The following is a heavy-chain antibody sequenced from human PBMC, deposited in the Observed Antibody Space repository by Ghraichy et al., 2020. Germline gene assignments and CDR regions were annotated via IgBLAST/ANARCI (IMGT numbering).Heavy chain of an antibody. D-gene: IGHD3-22*01. Sequence: SETLSLTCTVSGGSISPYYWSWIRQPPGKGLERVGFISSSGNTDYSPSLKGRVTISIDASKNQFSLKLISVAAADTAVYYCARDRGINDDSSGYFDYWGQGTLVTVS. J-gene: IGHJ4*02. CDR2: ISSSGNT. CDR1: GGSISPYY. CDR3: ARDRGINDDSSGYFDY. V-gene: IGHV4-59*01.